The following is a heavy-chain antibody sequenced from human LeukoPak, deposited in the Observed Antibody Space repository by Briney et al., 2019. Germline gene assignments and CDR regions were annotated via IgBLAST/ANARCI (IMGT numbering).Heavy chain of an antibody. Sequence: GGSLRLSCAASGFNFNIYTMSWVRQAQGKGLEWISAVGSGGTRYYAGSVKGRFTISRDNSANTVSLQMDSLRADDTAMYYCAKMRGMPREAYHFDRWGQGTLVAVSS. J-gene: IGHJ4*02. CDR1: GFNFNIYT. D-gene: IGHD1-26*01. V-gene: IGHV3-23*01. CDR2: VGSGGTR. CDR3: AKMRGMPREAYHFDR.